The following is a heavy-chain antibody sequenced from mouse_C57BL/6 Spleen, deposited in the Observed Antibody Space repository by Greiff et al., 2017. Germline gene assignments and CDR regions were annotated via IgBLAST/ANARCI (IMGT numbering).Heavy chain of an antibody. V-gene: IGHV1-39*01. CDR2: INPNYGTT. D-gene: IGHD1-1*01. CDR3: ARRRNYGSSYVAWFAY. Sequence: VQLKESGPELVKPGASVKISCKASGYSFTDYNMNWVKQSNGKSLEWIGVINPNYGTTSYNQKFKGKATLTVDQSSSTAYMQLNSLTSEDSAVYYCARRRNYGSSYVAWFAYWGQGTLVTVSA. J-gene: IGHJ3*01. CDR1: GYSFTDYN.